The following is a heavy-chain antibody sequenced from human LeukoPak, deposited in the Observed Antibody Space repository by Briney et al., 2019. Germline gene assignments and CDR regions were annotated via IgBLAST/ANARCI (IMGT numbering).Heavy chain of an antibody. CDR2: INTNSVGT. D-gene: IGHD3-9*01. CDR1: GYTFTGYY. Sequence: ASVKVSCKASGYTFTGYYMHWVRQAPGQGLEWMGWINTNSVGTNYAQKFQGRVTMTRDTSISTAYMELSSLRSDDTAVYYCARDSNYDILTASAFDIWGQGTMVTVSS. CDR3: ARDSNYDILTASAFDI. J-gene: IGHJ3*02. V-gene: IGHV1-2*02.